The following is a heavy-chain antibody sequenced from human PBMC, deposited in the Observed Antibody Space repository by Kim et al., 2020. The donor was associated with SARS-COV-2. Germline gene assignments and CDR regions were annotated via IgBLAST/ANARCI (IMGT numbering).Heavy chain of an antibody. CDR1: GGTFSSYA. CDR2: IIPIFGTA. Sequence: SVKVSCKASGGTFSSYAISWVRQAPGQGLEWMGGIIPIFGTANYAQKFQGRVTITADESTSTAYMELSSLRSEDTAVYYCAGRYSGYDGAFYYYYGMDVWGQGTTVTVSS. D-gene: IGHD5-12*01. CDR3: AGRYSGYDGAFYYYYGMDV. J-gene: IGHJ6*02. V-gene: IGHV1-69*13.